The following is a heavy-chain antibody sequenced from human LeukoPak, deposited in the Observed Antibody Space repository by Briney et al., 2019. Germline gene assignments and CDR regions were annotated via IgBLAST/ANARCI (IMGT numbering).Heavy chain of an antibody. V-gene: IGHV3-74*01. CDR1: GFTFSTYC. CDR2: ICPDGTVT. Sequence: PGGSLRLSCAASGFTFSTYCMHWVRQAPGKGPMWVSRICPDGTVTNYADSAKARFIISRDNARNTVYLQMNSLRVEDTAVYYCVRDFRSADYWGQGTLVTVSS. J-gene: IGHJ4*02. CDR3: VRDFRSADY.